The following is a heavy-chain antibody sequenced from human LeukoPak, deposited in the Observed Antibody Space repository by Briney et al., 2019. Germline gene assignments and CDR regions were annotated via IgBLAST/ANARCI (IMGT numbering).Heavy chain of an antibody. V-gene: IGHV4-59*01. CDR1: GGSISSYY. J-gene: IGHJ4*02. CDR2: IYYSGST. D-gene: IGHD1-26*01. CDR3: ARNVGATIFDY. Sequence: SETLSLTCTVSGGSISSYYWSWIRQPPGKGLEWIGYIYYSGSTNYNPSLKSRVTISVDTSKNQFSLKLSSVTAADTAVYYCARNVGATIFDYRGQGTLVTVSS.